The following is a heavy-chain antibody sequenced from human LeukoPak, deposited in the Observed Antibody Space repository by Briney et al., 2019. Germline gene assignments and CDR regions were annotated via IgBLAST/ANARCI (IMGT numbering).Heavy chain of an antibody. D-gene: IGHD6-6*01. CDR3: ARGGVPYYYYMDV. CDR2: ISFDASYN. V-gene: IGHV3-30*04. CDR1: GFTFSTYA. J-gene: IGHJ6*03. Sequence: GGSLRLSCAASGFTFSTYAMYWVRQAPGKGLEWVAGISFDASYNYSADSVKGRFTISRDNSKNTHYLHMSGLRPDDTAVYYCARGGVPYYYYMDVWGKGTTVTVSS.